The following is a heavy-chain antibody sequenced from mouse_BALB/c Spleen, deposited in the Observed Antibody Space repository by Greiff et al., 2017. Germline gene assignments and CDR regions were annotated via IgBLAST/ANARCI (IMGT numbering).Heavy chain of an antibody. J-gene: IGHJ2*01. Sequence: QVQLKESGPGLVAPSQSLSITCTVSGFSLTGYGVNWVRQPPGKGLEWLGMIWGDGSTDYNSALKSRLSFSKDNSKSQVFLKMNSLQTDDTARYYCARDGGRGFLDYWGQGTTLTVSS. V-gene: IGHV2-6-7*01. CDR3: ARDGGRGFLDY. CDR1: GFSLTGYG. D-gene: IGHD3-3*01. CDR2: IWGDGST.